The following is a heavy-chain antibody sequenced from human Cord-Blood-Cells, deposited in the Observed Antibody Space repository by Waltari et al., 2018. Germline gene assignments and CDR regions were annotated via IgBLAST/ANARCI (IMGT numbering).Heavy chain of an antibody. CDR3: ARDLAGYGGNSGAFDI. V-gene: IGHV6-1*01. CDR2: TYYRSKWYN. D-gene: IGHD4-17*01. J-gene: IGHJ3*02. CDR1: GDSVSSNSAA. Sequence: QVQLQQYGPGLVKPSQTLSLTFAISGDSVSSNSAAWNWIRQAPSRGLECLGRTYYRSKWYNDYAVSVKSRITINPDTSKNQFSLQLNSVTPEDTAVYYCARDLAGYGGNSGAFDIWGQGTMVTVSS.